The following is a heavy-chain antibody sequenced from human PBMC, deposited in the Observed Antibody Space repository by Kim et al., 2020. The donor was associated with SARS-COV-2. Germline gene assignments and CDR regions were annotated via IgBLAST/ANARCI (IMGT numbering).Heavy chain of an antibody. J-gene: IGHJ6*02. V-gene: IGHV3-33*01. CDR2: IWYDGSNK. CDR3: AIDTRDYYGMDV. CDR1: GFTFSSYG. Sequence: GGSLRLSCAASGFTFSSYGMHWVRQAPGKGLEWVAVIWYDGSNKYYADSVKGRFTISRDNSKNTLYLQMNSLRAEDTAVYYCAIDTRDYYGMDVWGQGTTVTVSS.